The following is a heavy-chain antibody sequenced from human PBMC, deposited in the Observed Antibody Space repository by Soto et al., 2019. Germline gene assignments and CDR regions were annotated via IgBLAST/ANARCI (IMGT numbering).Heavy chain of an antibody. CDR1: GGTFSSYA. V-gene: IGHV1-69*01. D-gene: IGHD1-7*01. CDR3: ASELTELLGWFDP. CDR2: MIPSFGTA. J-gene: IGHJ5*02. Sequence: QVQLVQSGAEVKKPGSSVNVSCKASGGTFSSYAISWVRQAPGQGLEWMGGMIPSFGTANYAQKFQGRVTITADESTSTAYMELSSLRSEDTAVYYCASELTELLGWFDPWGQGTLVTVSS.